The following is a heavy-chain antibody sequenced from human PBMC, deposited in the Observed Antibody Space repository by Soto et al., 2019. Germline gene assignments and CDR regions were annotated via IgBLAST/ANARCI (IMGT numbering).Heavy chain of an antibody. V-gene: IGHV3-74*01. J-gene: IGHJ4*02. CDR3: AREIPWEQQLILDY. CDR2: INSDGSST. D-gene: IGHD6-13*01. Sequence: PGGSLRLSCAASGSTFSSYWMHWVRQAPGKGLVWVSRINSDGSSTSYADSVKGRFTISRDNAKNTLYLQMNSLRAEDTAVYYCAREIPWEQQLILDYWGQGTLVTVSS. CDR1: GSTFSSYW.